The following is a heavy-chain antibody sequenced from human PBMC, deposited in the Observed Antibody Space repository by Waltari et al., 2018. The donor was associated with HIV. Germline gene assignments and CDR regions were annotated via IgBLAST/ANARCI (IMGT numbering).Heavy chain of an antibody. J-gene: IGHJ4*02. D-gene: IGHD4-4*01. Sequence: EVQLVESGGGLVKPGGSLRLSCGASGFTFSSYTMNWVRQAPGKGLEWVASLSATGSYIDYGDAVKGRFTISRDNAKNSLYLQMSSLRAEDTAVYYCARMGGAYSNYFDHWGQGVLVTVSS. V-gene: IGHV3-21*01. CDR3: ARMGGAYSNYFDH. CDR1: GFTFSSYT. CDR2: LSATGSYI.